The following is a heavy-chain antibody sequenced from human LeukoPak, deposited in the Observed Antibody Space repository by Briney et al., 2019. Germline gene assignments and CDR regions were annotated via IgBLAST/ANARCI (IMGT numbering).Heavy chain of an antibody. D-gene: IGHD3-16*01. CDR3: ARVGLTRGEAFDI. CDR2: INPSGGST. Sequence: ASVKVSCKXSGYTFTSYYMHWVRQAPGQGLEWMGIINPSGGSTSYAQKFQGRVTMTRDTSTSTVYMELSSLRSEDTAVYYCARVGLTRGEAFDIWGQGTMVTVSS. CDR1: GYTFTSYY. J-gene: IGHJ3*02. V-gene: IGHV1-46*01.